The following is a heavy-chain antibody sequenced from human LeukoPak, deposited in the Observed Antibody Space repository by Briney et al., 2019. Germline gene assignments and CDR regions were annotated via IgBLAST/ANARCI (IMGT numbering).Heavy chain of an antibody. V-gene: IGHV4-38-2*02. D-gene: IGHD3-10*01. CDR2: IYHSGST. J-gene: IGHJ6*03. Sequence: SETLSLTCTVSGYSISSGYYWGWIRQPPGKGLEWIGSIYHSGSTYYNPSLKSRVTISVDTSKNQFSLKLSSVTAADTAVYYCASVRRGFGEFSKYYSYYMDVWGKGTTVTISS. CDR1: GYSISSGYY. CDR3: ASVRRGFGEFSKYYSYYMDV.